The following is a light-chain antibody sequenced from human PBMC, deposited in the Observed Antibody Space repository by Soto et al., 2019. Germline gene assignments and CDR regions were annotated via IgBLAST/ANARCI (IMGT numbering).Light chain of an antibody. J-gene: IGKJ4*01. V-gene: IGKV3-15*01. CDR3: QQCDNRPPLT. CDR2: GAS. CDR1: QSIRTN. Sequence: EIVLTQSPATLSVSAGGTVTLSCRASQSIRTNVAWYQQIPGQAPRLLVYGASTRATGVPARFSGSGSGIEFTLTISSLQSEDSAFYYCQQCDNRPPLTFGGGTKVEIK.